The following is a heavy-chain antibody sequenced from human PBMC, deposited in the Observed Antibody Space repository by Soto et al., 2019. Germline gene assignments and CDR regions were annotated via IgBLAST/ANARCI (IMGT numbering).Heavy chain of an antibody. V-gene: IGHV1-18*01. CDR3: ARDDLNRGGKYFDY. CDR1: GYSFTTHD. CDR2: ISTDRGDT. D-gene: IGHD2-15*01. Sequence: QVKLVQSGAEVKKPGASVKVSCKASGYSFTTHDITWLRQAPGKGLEWVGGISTDRGDTIYPQNLQGRVTMTTDSSTSTVYMELKSLRSDDTAVYYCARDDLNRGGKYFDYWGQGTLVTVSS. J-gene: IGHJ4*02.